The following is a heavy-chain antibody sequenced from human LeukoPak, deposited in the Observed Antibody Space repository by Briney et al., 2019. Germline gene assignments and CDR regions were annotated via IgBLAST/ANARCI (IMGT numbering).Heavy chain of an antibody. CDR3: ATYSSSNGREFQY. V-gene: IGHV3-30*02. CDR2: IRYDGSNK. CDR1: GFTFSSYG. J-gene: IGHJ1*01. Sequence: GGSLRLSCAASGFTFSSYGMHWVRQAPGKGLEWVAFIRYDGSNKYYADSVKGRFTISRDNSKNSLYLQMNSLRAEDTAVYYCATYSSSNGREFQYWGQGTLVTVSS. D-gene: IGHD2-2*01.